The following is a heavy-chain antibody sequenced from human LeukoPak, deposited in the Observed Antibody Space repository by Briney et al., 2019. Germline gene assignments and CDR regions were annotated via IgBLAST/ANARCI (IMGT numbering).Heavy chain of an antibody. CDR2: ISAYNGNT. D-gene: IGHD3-3*01. V-gene: IGHV1-18*01. Sequence: ASVKVSCKASGGTFSSYGISWVRQAPGQGLEWMGWISAYNGNTNYAQKLQGRVTMTTDTSTSTAYMELRSLRSDDTAVYYCARGPYDFWSGYYTSSYYYYYGMDVWGQGTTVTVSS. CDR1: GGTFSSYG. J-gene: IGHJ6*02. CDR3: ARGPYDFWSGYYTSSYYYYYGMDV.